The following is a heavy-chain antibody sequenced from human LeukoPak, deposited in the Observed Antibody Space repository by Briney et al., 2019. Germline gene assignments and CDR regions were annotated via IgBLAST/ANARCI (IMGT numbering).Heavy chain of an antibody. CDR2: IYTSGST. J-gene: IGHJ3*02. D-gene: IGHD2-21*01. V-gene: IGHV4-4*07. CDR3: ARAERTDNVVDI. CDR1: DDSKISYD. Sequence: SSETPSHTRSVSDDSKISYDRSWIRQSAGKGLGWIGRIYTSGSTDYNPSLMSLVTMSVDTATYQFSLKVRSVTAADTAVYCCARAERTDNVVDIWGQGTIVTVSS.